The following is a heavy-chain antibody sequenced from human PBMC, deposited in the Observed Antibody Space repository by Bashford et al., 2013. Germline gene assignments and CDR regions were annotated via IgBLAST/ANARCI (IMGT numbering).Heavy chain of an antibody. D-gene: IGHD6-25*01. Sequence: VRQAPGKGLEWVAHIKQDGSQIYSIDSVKGRFTITRDNAQKSLYLQMASLRVEDAAVYFCARGRPAAGAIFFDSWGQGTLVTVSS. V-gene: IGHV3-7*01. CDR3: ARGRPAAGAIFFDS. CDR2: IKQDGSQI. J-gene: IGHJ4*02.